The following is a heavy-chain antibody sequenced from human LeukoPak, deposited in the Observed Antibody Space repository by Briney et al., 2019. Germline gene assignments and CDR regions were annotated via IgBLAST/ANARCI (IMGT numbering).Heavy chain of an antibody. V-gene: IGHV3-53*01. D-gene: IGHD2/OR15-2a*01. Sequence: GGSLRLSCAASGFTVSSNYMSWVRQTPGKGLEWVSIIYSGGSAFYADSVKGRFTISRDDSKNTLSLQMNSLRAEDTAVYYCARAASSMTSYDLWGQGTLVTVSS. CDR2: IYSGGSA. J-gene: IGHJ5*02. CDR3: ARAASSMTSYDL. CDR1: GFTVSSNY.